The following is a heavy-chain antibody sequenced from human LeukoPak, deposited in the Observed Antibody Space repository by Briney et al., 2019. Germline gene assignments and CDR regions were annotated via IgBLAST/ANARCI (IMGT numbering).Heavy chain of an antibody. CDR3: AMRSSYNWNDHYYYYMDV. Sequence: SETLSLTCAVYGGSFSGYYWSWIRQPPGKGLEWIGEINHSESTNYNPSLKSRVTISVDTSKNQFSLKLSSVTAADTAVYYCAMRSSYNWNDHYYYYMDVWGKGTTVTVSS. CDR2: INHSEST. CDR1: GGSFSGYY. J-gene: IGHJ6*03. V-gene: IGHV4-34*01. D-gene: IGHD1-20*01.